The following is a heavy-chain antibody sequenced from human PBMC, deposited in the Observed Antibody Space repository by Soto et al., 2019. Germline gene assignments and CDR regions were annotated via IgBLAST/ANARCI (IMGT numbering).Heavy chain of an antibody. CDR2: INAGNGNT. CDR1: GYTFTSYA. Sequence: ASVKVSCKASGYTFTSYAMHWVRQAPGQRLEWMGWINAGNGNTKYSQKFQGRVTITRDTSASTAYMELSSLRSEDTAVYYCASGVFWSGYPHYYYGMDVWGQGTTVTVSS. J-gene: IGHJ6*02. V-gene: IGHV1-3*01. D-gene: IGHD3-3*01. CDR3: ASGVFWSGYPHYYYGMDV.